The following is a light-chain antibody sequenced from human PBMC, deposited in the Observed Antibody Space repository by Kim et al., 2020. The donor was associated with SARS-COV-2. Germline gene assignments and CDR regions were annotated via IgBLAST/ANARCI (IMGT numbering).Light chain of an antibody. Sequence: QSALTQPRSVSASLGQSVTISCAGTSGDVGGYNSVSWYQQHPGKAPKLVIYDVYKRPSGVPDRFSGSKSGNTATLTISELQADDEADYHCCSYAGSDTDVFGTGTKVTV. CDR3: CSYAGSDTDV. CDR2: DVY. J-gene: IGLJ1*01. V-gene: IGLV2-11*01. CDR1: SGDVGGYNS.